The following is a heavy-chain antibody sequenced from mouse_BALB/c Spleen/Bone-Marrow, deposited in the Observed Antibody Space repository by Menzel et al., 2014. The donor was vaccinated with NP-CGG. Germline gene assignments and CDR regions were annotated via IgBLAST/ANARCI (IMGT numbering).Heavy chain of an antibody. V-gene: IGHV5-6-3*01. J-gene: IGHJ2*01. CDR1: GFTFSSYG. CDR2: INSNGGST. CDR3: VRGNYGNYVDYFDF. D-gene: IGHD2-1*01. Sequence: EVMLVESGGGLVQPGGSLKLSCAASGFTFSSYGMSWVRQTPDKRLELVATINSNGGSTYYPDSVKGRFTISRDTAKNTLYLQMSSLKSEETAMYYCVRGNYGNYVDYFDFWGQGTTLTVSS.